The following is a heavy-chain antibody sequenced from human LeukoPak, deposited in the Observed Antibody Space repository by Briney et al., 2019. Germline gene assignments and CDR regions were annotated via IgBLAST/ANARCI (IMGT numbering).Heavy chain of an antibody. J-gene: IGHJ3*02. D-gene: IGHD6-13*01. CDR1: GFTFSSYS. Sequence: GGSLRLSCAASGFTFSSYSMNWVRQAPGKGLEWVAVISYDGSNKYYADSVKGRFTISRDNSKNTLYLQMNSLRAEDTAVYYCARGRDSSSTQYDAFDIWGQGTMVTVSS. CDR3: ARGRDSSSTQYDAFDI. V-gene: IGHV3-30*03. CDR2: ISYDGSNK.